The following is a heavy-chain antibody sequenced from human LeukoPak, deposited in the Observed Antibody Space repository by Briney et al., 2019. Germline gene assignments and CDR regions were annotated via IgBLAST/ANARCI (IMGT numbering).Heavy chain of an antibody. V-gene: IGHV3-23*01. J-gene: IGHJ4*02. Sequence: GGSLRLSCAASGFTFSSYAMSWVRQAPGKGLEWVSAISGSGGSTYYADSAKGRFTISRDNSKNTLYLQMNSLRAEDTAVYYCAKAMVRGVIKAPFDYWGQGTLVTVSS. D-gene: IGHD3-10*01. CDR3: AKAMVRGVIKAPFDY. CDR1: GFTFSSYA. CDR2: ISGSGGST.